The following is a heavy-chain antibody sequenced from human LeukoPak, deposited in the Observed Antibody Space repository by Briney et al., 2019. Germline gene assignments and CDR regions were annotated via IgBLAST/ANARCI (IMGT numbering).Heavy chain of an antibody. V-gene: IGHV3-23*01. CDR3: AAPDIVVVTAIGLGTFDY. D-gene: IGHD2-21*02. CDR1: GFTFSTYS. J-gene: IGHJ4*02. CDR2: ISGSGGST. Sequence: GGSLRLSCAASGFTFSTYSMNWVRQAPGKGLEWVSAISGSGGSTYYADSVKGRFTISRDNSKNTLYLQMNSLRAEDTAVYYCAAPDIVVVTAIGLGTFDYWGQGTLVTVSS.